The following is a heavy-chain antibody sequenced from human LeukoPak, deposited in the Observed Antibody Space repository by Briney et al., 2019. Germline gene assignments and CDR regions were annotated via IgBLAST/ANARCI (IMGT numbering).Heavy chain of an antibody. CDR2: INPNSGGT. J-gene: IGHJ4*02. CDR1: GYTFTGYY. CDR3: ARDPPSITIFGVVMGY. Sequence: ASVTVSCKASGYTFTGYYMHWVRQAPGQGLEWMGWINPNSGGTNYAQKFQGRATMTRDTSISTAYMELSRLRSDDTAVYYCARDPPSITIFGVVMGYWGQGTLVTVSS. V-gene: IGHV1-2*02. D-gene: IGHD3-3*01.